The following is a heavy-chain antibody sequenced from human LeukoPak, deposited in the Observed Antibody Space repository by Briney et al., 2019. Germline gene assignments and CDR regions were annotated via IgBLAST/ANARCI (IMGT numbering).Heavy chain of an antibody. J-gene: IGHJ4*02. CDR2: IIPIFGTA. D-gene: IGHD3-16*01. CDR1: GGTFSSYA. Sequence: ASVKVSCKAYGGTFSSYAISWVRQAPGQGLEWMGGIIPIFGTANYAQKFQGRVTITADESTSTAYVELSSLRSEDTAVYYCATGLRETLFDYWGQGTLVTVSS. V-gene: IGHV1-69*01. CDR3: ATGLRETLFDY.